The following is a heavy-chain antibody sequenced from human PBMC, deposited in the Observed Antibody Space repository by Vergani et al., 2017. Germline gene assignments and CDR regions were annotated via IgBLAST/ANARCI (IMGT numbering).Heavy chain of an antibody. CDR1: GGTFSSYA. J-gene: IGHJ6*03. CDR3: AREGLVGATPYYYMDV. V-gene: IGHV1-69*01. CDR2: IIPIFGTA. Sequence: QVQLVQSGAEVKKPGSSVKVSCKASGGTFSSYAISWVRQAPGQGLEWMGGIIPIFGTANYAQKFQGRVTITADESTSTAYMELRSLRSEDTAVYYCAREGLVGATPYYYMDVWGKGTTVTVSS. D-gene: IGHD1-26*01.